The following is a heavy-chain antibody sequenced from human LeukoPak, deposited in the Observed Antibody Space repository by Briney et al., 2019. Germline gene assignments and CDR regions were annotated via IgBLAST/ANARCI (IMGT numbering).Heavy chain of an antibody. CDR3: ARVGTIFGVVILGTFDY. J-gene: IGHJ4*02. Sequence: GASVKVSCKASGYTFTSYGISWVRQAPGQGLEWMGWISAYDGNTNYAQKLQGRVTMTTDTSTSTAYMELRSLRSDDTAVYYCARVGTIFGVVILGTFDYWGQGTLVTVSS. CDR1: GYTFTSYG. V-gene: IGHV1-18*01. D-gene: IGHD3-3*01. CDR2: ISAYDGNT.